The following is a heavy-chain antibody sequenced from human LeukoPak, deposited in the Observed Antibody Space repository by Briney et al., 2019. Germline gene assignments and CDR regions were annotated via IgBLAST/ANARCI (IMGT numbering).Heavy chain of an antibody. CDR2: IKPDGSDK. V-gene: IGHV3-7*01. CDR1: GFIFSSYG. Sequence: GGSLRLSCAASGFIFSSYGFHWVRQAPGKGLEWVANIKPDGSDKNYVDAVKGRFTISRDNAKNPLYLQMNSLRAEDTAVYYCARDLGYYHMDVWGKGTTVTVSS. J-gene: IGHJ6*03. CDR3: ARDLGYYHMDV. D-gene: IGHD7-27*01.